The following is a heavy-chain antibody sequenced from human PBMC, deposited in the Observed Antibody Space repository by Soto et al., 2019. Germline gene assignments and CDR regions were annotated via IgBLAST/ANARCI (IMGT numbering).Heavy chain of an antibody. CDR3: ARNGGNSITVFSS. V-gene: IGHV1-46*01. CDR2: INPSDHGT. CDR1: GYTFTNYY. D-gene: IGHD3-9*01. Sequence: QVQLVQSGAEVKKPGASVKVSCEASGYTFTNYYVHWVRQAPGQGLEWMGIINPSDHGTTYAQKFRGRLTMTRDTSTSTVYMELSSLGSEDTAVYYCARNGGNSITVFSSWGQGTLVTVSS. J-gene: IGHJ5*02.